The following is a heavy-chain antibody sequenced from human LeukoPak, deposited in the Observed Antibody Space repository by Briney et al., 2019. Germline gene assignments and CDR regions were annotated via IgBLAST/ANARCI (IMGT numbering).Heavy chain of an antibody. D-gene: IGHD2-15*01. J-gene: IGHJ4*02. CDR3: ARSRLRLGYCSGGSCYSLDYYFDY. Sequence: SVKVSCKASGGTFSSYAIGWVRQAPGQGLEWMGGIIPIFGTANYAQKFQGRVTITTDESTSTAYMELSSLRSEDTAVYYCARSRLRLGYCSGGSCYSLDYYFDYWGQGTLVTVSS. CDR1: GGTFSSYA. V-gene: IGHV1-69*05. CDR2: IIPIFGTA.